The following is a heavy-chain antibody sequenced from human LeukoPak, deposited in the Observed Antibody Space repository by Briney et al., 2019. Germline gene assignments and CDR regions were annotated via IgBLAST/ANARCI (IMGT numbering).Heavy chain of an antibody. CDR2: IYYSGST. J-gene: IGHJ5*02. Sequence: PSETLSLTCAVSGGSVSSGSYYWSWIRQPPGKGLEWIGYIYYSGSTNYNPSLKSRVTISVDTSKNQFSLKLSSMTAADTAVYYCARDRGYGPPANWFDPWGQGTLVTVSS. CDR1: GGSVSSGSYY. CDR3: ARDRGYGPPANWFDP. V-gene: IGHV4-61*01. D-gene: IGHD3-10*01.